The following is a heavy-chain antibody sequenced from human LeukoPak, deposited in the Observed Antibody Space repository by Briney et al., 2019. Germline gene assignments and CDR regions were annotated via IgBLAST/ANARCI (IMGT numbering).Heavy chain of an antibody. CDR1: GGSISSYY. J-gene: IGHJ5*02. CDR3: ARWQQQATCDP. Sequence: PSETLSLTCTVSGGSISSYYWSWIRQPPGKGLEWIGYIYYSGSTNYNPSLKSRVTISVDTSKNQFSLKLSSVTAADTAVYYCARWQQQATCDPWGQGTLVTVSS. CDR2: IYYSGST. V-gene: IGHV4-59*01. D-gene: IGHD6-13*01.